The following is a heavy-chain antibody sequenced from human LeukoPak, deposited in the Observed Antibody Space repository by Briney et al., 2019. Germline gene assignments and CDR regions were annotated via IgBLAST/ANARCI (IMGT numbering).Heavy chain of an antibody. V-gene: IGHV3-11*05. CDR3: ARVGYGSGSPFDY. J-gene: IGHJ4*02. D-gene: IGHD3-10*01. CDR1: GFTFSDYY. CDR2: ISSSSSYT. Sequence: GGSLRLSCAASGFTFSDYYMSWIRQAPGKGLEWVSYISSSSSYTNCADSVKGRFTISRDNAKNSLYLQMNSLRAEDTAVYYCARVGYGSGSPFDYWGQGTLVTVSS.